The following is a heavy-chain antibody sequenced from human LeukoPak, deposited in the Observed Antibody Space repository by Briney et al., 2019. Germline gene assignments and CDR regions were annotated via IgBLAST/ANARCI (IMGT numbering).Heavy chain of an antibody. CDR2: ISWNSGSI. Sequence: GGSLRLSCAASGFTFDDYAMHWVRQAPGKGLEWVSGISWNSGSIGYADSVKGRFTISRDNAKNSLYLQMNSLRAEDTAVYYCARDLRYFDWLPPSFDYWGQGTLVTVSS. CDR3: ARDLRYFDWLPPSFDY. V-gene: IGHV3-9*01. CDR1: GFTFDDYA. J-gene: IGHJ4*02. D-gene: IGHD3-9*01.